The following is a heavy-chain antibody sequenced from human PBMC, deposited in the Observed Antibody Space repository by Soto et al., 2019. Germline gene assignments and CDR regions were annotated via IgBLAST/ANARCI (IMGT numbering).Heavy chain of an antibody. V-gene: IGHV4-59*01. D-gene: IGHD2-15*01. CDR3: ARAYCSGGSCYSEYFQH. CDR2: IYYSGST. J-gene: IGHJ1*01. CDR1: GGSISSYY. Sequence: SETLSLTCTVSGGSISSYYWSWIRQPSGKGLEWIGYIYYSGSTNYNPSLKSRVTISVDTSKNQFSLKLSSVTAADTAVYYCARAYCSGGSCYSEYFQHWGQGTLVTVSS.